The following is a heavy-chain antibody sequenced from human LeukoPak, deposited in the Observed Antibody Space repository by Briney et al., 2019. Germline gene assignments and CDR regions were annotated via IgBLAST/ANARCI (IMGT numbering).Heavy chain of an antibody. CDR2: IKQDGSEK. Sequence: PGGSLRLSCAASGFTVSSNYMSWVRQAPGKGLEWVANIKQDGSEKYYVDSVKGRFTISRDNAKNSLYLQMNSLRAEDTAVYYCARAHSSSWNYWGQGTLVTVSS. CDR3: ARAHSSSWNY. V-gene: IGHV3-7*01. CDR1: GFTVSSNY. D-gene: IGHD6-13*01. J-gene: IGHJ4*02.